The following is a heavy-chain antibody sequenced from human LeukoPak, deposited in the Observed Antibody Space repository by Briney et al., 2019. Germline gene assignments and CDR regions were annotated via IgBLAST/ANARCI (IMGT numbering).Heavy chain of an antibody. D-gene: IGHD3-3*01. CDR3: AREGGYDFWSGPFDY. Sequence: SETLSLTCTVSGGSISSYYWSWIRQPPGKGLEWIGYIYYSGSTNYNPSLKSRVTISVDTSKNQFSLKLSSVTAADTAVYYCAREGGYDFWSGPFDYWGQGTLVTVSS. CDR1: GGSISSYY. J-gene: IGHJ4*02. CDR2: IYYSGST. V-gene: IGHV4-59*12.